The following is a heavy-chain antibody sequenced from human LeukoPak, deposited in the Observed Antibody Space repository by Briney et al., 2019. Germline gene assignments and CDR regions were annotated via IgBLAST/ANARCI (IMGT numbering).Heavy chain of an antibody. CDR3: ARAIAAAGMGYYYYGMDV. D-gene: IGHD6-13*01. CDR2: INHSGST. CDR1: GGSFSGYY. Sequence: SETPSLTCAVYGGSFSGYYWSWIRQPPGKGLEWIGEINHSGSTNYNPSLKSRVTISVDTSKNQFSLKLSSVTAADTAVYYCARAIAAAGMGYYYYGMDVWGQGTTVTVSS. J-gene: IGHJ6*02. V-gene: IGHV4-34*01.